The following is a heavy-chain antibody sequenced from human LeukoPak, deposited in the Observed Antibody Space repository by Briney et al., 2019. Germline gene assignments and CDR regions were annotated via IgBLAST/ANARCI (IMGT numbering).Heavy chain of an antibody. J-gene: IGHJ4*02. CDR1: GGSISSYY. V-gene: IGHV4-4*07. CDR2: IYSSGSS. D-gene: IGHD6-13*01. CDR3: AREYSSFDY. Sequence: SETLSLTCTVSGGSISSYYWSWIRQPAGKGLEWIGRIYSSGSSNYNPSLKGRVTMSVDTSKNQFSLKLTSATAADTAVYYCAREYSSFDYWGQGILVTVSS.